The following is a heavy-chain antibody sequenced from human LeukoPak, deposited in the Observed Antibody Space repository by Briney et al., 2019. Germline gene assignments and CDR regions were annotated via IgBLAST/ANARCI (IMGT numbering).Heavy chain of an antibody. CDR3: GRDPRDSAYSPLDY. CDR2: VKQDGSET. Sequence: GGSLRLSCATSGFTFSSYWVSWVRQAPGKGLEWVANVKQDGSETYYVDSVKGRFTISRDNAKNSLYLQMNSLRVEDTAVYYCGRDPRDSAYSPLDYWGQGTLVTVSS. V-gene: IGHV3-7*01. J-gene: IGHJ4*02. CDR1: GFTFSSYW. D-gene: IGHD3-22*01.